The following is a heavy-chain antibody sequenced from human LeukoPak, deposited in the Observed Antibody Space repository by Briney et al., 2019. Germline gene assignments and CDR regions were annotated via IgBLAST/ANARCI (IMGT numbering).Heavy chain of an antibody. Sequence: GGSLRLSCAASGFTFSSYSMNWVRQAPGKGLEWVSYISSSSSTIYYADSVKGRFTISRDNAKNSLYLQMNSLRAEDTAVYYCARDRPDYGDSSHFDYWGQGTLVTVSS. CDR3: ARDRPDYGDSSHFDY. D-gene: IGHD4-17*01. J-gene: IGHJ4*02. CDR2: ISSSSSTI. V-gene: IGHV3-48*04. CDR1: GFTFSSYS.